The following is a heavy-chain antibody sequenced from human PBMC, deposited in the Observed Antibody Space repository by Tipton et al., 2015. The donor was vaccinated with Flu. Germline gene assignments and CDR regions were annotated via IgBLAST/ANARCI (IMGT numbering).Heavy chain of an antibody. J-gene: IGHJ5*02. V-gene: IGHV4-59*01. CDR2: IYYSGST. CDR3: ASTIVLGSIRWFDP. CDR1: GGSISSYY. Sequence: LRLSCTVSGGSISSYYWSWIRQPPGKGLEWIGYIYYSGSTNYSPSLKSRVTISVDTSKNQFSLKLSSVTAADTAVYYCASTIVLGSIRWFDPWGQGTLVTVSS. D-gene: IGHD2/OR15-2a*01.